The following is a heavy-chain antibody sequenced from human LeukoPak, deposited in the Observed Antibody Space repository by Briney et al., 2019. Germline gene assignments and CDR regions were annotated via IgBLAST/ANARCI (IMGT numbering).Heavy chain of an antibody. CDR1: GGSISSGDYY. V-gene: IGHV4-30-4*01. D-gene: IGHD4-11*01. Sequence: SETLSLTCTVSGGSISSGDYYWSWIRQPPGKGLEWIGYIYYSGSTYYNPSLKSRVTISVDTSKDQFSLKLSSVTAADTAVYYCARDHSKGYYYYGMDVWGQGTTVTVSS. J-gene: IGHJ6*02. CDR3: ARDHSKGYYYYGMDV. CDR2: IYYSGST.